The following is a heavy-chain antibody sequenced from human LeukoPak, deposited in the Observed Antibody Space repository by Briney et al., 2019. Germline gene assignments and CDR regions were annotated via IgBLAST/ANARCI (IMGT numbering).Heavy chain of an antibody. V-gene: IGHV4-59*01. CDR2: IYYSGST. J-gene: IGHJ4*02. D-gene: IGHD1-1*01. Sequence: GSLRLSCAASGFAFSNAWMSWIRQPPGKGLEWIGYIYYSGSTNYNPSLKSRVTISVDTSKNQFSLKLSSVTAADTAVYYCARGYEGPPYYDYWGQGTLVTVSS. CDR1: GFAFSNAW. CDR3: ARGYEGPPYYDY.